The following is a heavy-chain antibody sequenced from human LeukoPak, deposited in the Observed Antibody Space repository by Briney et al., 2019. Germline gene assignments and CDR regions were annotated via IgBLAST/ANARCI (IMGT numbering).Heavy chain of an antibody. CDR2: ISGSGGST. V-gene: IGHV3-23*01. J-gene: IGHJ4*02. CDR1: GFTFSSYA. Sequence: HSGGSLRLSCAASGFTFSSYAMSWVRQAPGKGLEWVSAISGSGGSTYYADSVKGRFAISRDNSKNTLYLQMNSLRAEDTAVYYCAKGAYYGSGKYSNYFDYWGQGTLVTVSS. CDR3: AKGAYYGSGKYSNYFDY. D-gene: IGHD3-10*01.